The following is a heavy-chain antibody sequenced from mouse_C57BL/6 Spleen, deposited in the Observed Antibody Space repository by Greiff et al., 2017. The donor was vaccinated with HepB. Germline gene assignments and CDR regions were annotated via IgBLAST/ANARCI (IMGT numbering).Heavy chain of an antibody. J-gene: IGHJ4*01. CDR3: ARQGSPLMDY. V-gene: IGHV5-9*01. CDR1: GFTFSSYT. CDR2: ISGGGGNT. Sequence: EVKLVESGGGLVKPGGSLKLSCAASGFTFSSYTMSWVRQTPEKRLEWVATISGGGGNTYYPDSVKGRFTISRDNAKNTLYLQMSSLRSEDTALYYCARQGSPLMDYWGQGTSVTVSS.